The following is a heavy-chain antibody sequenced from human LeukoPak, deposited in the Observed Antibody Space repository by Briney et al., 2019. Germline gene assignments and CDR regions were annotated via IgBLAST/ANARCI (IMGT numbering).Heavy chain of an antibody. J-gene: IGHJ4*02. CDR2: INPSGGNT. Sequence: GTSVKVSCKASGYIFTSYYIHWVRQAPAQGLGWMGIINPSGGNTNYAQKLQGRVTMTRDTSTSTVYMELSSLRSGDTAVYYCARFAVHRRLAVAGQFGLDYWGQGTLVTVSS. CDR3: ARFAVHRRLAVAGQFGLDY. D-gene: IGHD6-19*01. CDR1: GYIFTSYY. V-gene: IGHV1-46*01.